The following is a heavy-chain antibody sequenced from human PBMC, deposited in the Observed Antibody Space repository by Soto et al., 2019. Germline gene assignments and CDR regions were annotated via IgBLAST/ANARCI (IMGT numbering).Heavy chain of an antibody. CDR2: ISYDGNNK. CDR1: GFTFSTYA. D-gene: IGHD6-19*01. V-gene: IGHV3-30-3*01. Sequence: QVQLVESGGGVVQPGRSLRLSCAASGFTFSTYAIHWVSQAPGKGLEWAAFISYDGNNKNYADSVKGRFTISRDNSKNTVYLQMNSLTAEDTAVYYCARSYKSGWYYFDYWGQGTLVTVSS. CDR3: ARSYKSGWYYFDY. J-gene: IGHJ4*02.